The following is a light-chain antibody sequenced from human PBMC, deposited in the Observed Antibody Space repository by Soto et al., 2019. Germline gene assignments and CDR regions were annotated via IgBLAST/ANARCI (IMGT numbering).Light chain of an antibody. CDR3: SSYAGSNNLV. CDR1: SSDIGGYDY. J-gene: IGLJ3*02. CDR2: EVS. V-gene: IGLV2-8*01. Sequence: QSALTQPPSASGSPGQSVTISCTGTSSDIGGYDYVSWYQQHPGKAPKLIIYEVSKRPSGVPDRFSGSKSGNTASLTVSGLQAEDEAHYYCSSYAGSNNLVFAGGTQLTVL.